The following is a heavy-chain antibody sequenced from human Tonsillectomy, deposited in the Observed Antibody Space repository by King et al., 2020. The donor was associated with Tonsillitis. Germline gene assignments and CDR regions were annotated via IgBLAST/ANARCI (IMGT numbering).Heavy chain of an antibody. Sequence: VQLVESGAEVKKPGASVKVSCKASGYTFTGYYMHWVRQAPGQGLEWVGWINPNNGVQNYAQKFQGRVTMTRDTSISTAYMDLSSLRSDDTAIYFCARGDVSRGYYSPAAGYWGPGTLVTVSS. D-gene: IGHD3-22*01. CDR1: GYTFTGYY. CDR3: ARGDVSRGYYSPAAGY. J-gene: IGHJ4*02. CDR2: INPNNGVQ. V-gene: IGHV1-2*02.